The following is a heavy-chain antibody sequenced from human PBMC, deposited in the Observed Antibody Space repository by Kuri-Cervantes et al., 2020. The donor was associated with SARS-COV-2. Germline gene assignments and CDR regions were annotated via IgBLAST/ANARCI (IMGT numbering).Heavy chain of an antibody. D-gene: IGHD4-17*01. V-gene: IGHV3-21*06. CDR1: GFTFNTYN. CDR2: IGPSNTYI. CDR3: ARAYGDYVFREGLDS. J-gene: IGHJ4*02. Sequence: GGSLRLSCAASGFTFNTYNMKWVRQAPEKGLEWVSGIGPSNTYIYYADSVKGRFIISRDNAKNSLYLQMNSLRVEDTALYYCARAYGDYVFREGLDSWGQGTLVTVSS.